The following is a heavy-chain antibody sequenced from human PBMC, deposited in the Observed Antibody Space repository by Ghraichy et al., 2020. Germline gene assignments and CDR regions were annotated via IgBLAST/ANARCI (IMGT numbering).Heavy chain of an antibody. CDR1: GGTFSSYA. J-gene: IGHJ6*03. CDR2: IIPNFGTA. Sequence: SVKVSCKASGGTFSSYAISWVRQAPGQGLEWMGGIIPNFGTANYAQKFQGRVTITADESTSTAYMELSSLRSEDTAVYYCARGKLIVVPAATYYMDVWGKGTTVTVSS. CDR3: ARGKLIVVPAATYYMDV. V-gene: IGHV1-69*13. D-gene: IGHD2-2*01.